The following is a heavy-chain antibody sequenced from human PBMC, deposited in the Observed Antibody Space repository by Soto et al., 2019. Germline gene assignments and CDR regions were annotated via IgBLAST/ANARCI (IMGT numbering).Heavy chain of an antibody. D-gene: IGHD2-15*01. J-gene: IGHJ3*02. CDR3: ARSSFGYCSGGSCFFYDFDI. Sequence: QVQLVQSGAEVKKPGSSVKVSCKASGGTFSSYAISWVRQAPGQGLEWMGGIIPIFGTANYAQKFQGRVTITADESTSTAYMELSSLRSDDTALYYCARSSFGYCSGGSCFFYDFDIWGQGTMVTVSS. CDR2: IIPIFGTA. CDR1: GGTFSSYA. V-gene: IGHV1-69*01.